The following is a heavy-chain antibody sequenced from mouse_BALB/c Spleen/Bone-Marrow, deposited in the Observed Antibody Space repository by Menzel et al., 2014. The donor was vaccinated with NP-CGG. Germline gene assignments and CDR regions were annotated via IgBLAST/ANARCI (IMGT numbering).Heavy chain of an antibody. CDR1: GFTFSDYY. J-gene: IGHJ3*01. CDR3: ARDGDYKYAWFAY. D-gene: IGHD2-14*01. CDR2: ISDGGSYT. Sequence: EVKVIESGGDLVKPGGSLKLSCAASGFTFSDYYMYWVRQTPEKRLEWVATISDGGSYTYYPDSVKGRFTISRDSAKNNLYLHMSSLKSEDTAMYYCARDGDYKYAWFAYWGQGTLVTVSA. V-gene: IGHV5-4*02.